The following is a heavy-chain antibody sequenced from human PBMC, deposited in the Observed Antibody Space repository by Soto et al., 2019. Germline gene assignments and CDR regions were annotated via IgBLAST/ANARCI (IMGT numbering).Heavy chain of an antibody. V-gene: IGHV1-69*01. J-gene: IGHJ6*02. CDR1: GGTFSSYA. CDR2: FNPIFETA. Sequence: QVQLVQSGAEVKKPGSSVKVSCKASGGTFSSYAISWVRQAPGQGLEWMGGFNPIFETANYAQKFQGRVTITADEXXXTXYMELSSLRSEDTAVYYCTRGITLIRGVIPPGYYYGMDVWGQGTTVAVSS. D-gene: IGHD3-10*01. CDR3: TRGITLIRGVIPPGYYYGMDV.